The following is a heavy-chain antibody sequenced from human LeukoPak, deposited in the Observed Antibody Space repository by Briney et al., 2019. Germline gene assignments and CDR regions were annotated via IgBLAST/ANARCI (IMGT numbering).Heavy chain of an antibody. V-gene: IGHV1-2*02. J-gene: IGHJ4*02. CDR1: GHTFTGYY. Sequence: GASVKVSCKASGHTFTGYYMHWVRQAPGQGLEWMGWINPNSGGTNYAQKFQGRVTMTRDTSISTAYMELSRLRSDDTAVYYCAREGRGVTQFFDYWGQGTLVTVSS. CDR2: INPNSGGT. CDR3: AREGRGVTQFFDY. D-gene: IGHD2-21*02.